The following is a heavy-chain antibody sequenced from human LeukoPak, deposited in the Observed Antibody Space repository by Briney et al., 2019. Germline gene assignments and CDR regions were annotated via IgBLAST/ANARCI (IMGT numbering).Heavy chain of an antibody. V-gene: IGHV4-34*01. J-gene: IGHJ5*02. D-gene: IGHD3-3*01. CDR1: GGSFSGYY. CDR3: ARRGLRFLESVKYSWFDP. CDR2: INHSGST. Sequence: SETLSLTCAVYGGSFSGYYWTWIRQPPGKGLEWIGEINHSGSTNYNPSLKSRVTISVDTSKSQFSPKLSSVTAADTAIYFCARRGLRFLESVKYSWFDPWGQGSLVTVSS.